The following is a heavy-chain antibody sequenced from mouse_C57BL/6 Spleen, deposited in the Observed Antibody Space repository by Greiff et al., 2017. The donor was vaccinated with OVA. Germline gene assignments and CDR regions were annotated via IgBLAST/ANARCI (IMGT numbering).Heavy chain of an antibody. J-gene: IGHJ3*01. D-gene: IGHD1-1*01. V-gene: IGHV1-55*01. CDR2: IYPGSGST. Sequence: QVQLQHPGAELVKPGASVKMSCKASGYTFTSYWITWVKQRPGQGLEWIGDIYPGSGSTNYNEKFKSKATLTVDTSSSTAYMQLSSLTSEDSAVYYCARGDYGSRTGFAYWGQGTLVTVSA. CDR3: ARGDYGSRTGFAY. CDR1: GYTFTSYW.